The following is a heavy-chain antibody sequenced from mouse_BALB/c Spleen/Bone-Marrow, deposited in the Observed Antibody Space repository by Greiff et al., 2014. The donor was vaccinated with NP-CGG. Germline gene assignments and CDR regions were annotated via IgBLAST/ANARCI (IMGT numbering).Heavy chain of an antibody. D-gene: IGHD1-1*01. J-gene: IGHJ1*01. CDR2: INNNGGST. Sequence: DVKLVESGGGLVQPGGSLKLSCVASGFTFSSYGMSWVHQTPDKRLELVATINNNGGSTYYPDSVKGQFTISRDNAKNTLYLQMSSLKSEDTAMYYCARVYGWYFDVWGAGTTVTVSS. CDR1: GFTFSSYG. CDR3: ARVYGWYFDV. V-gene: IGHV5-6-3*01.